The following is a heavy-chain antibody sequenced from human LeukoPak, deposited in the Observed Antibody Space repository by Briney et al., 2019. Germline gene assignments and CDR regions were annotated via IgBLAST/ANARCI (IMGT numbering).Heavy chain of an antibody. CDR1: GFTCSSYA. CDR2: ISGSGGST. Sequence: GGSLRLSCAASGFTCSSYAMSWVRQAPGKGLEWVSAISGSGGSTYYADSVKGRFTISRDNSKNTLYLQMNSLRAEDTAVYYCAILKLESYYFDYWGQGTLVTVSS. D-gene: IGHD1-1*01. J-gene: IGHJ4*02. CDR3: AILKLESYYFDY. V-gene: IGHV3-23*01.